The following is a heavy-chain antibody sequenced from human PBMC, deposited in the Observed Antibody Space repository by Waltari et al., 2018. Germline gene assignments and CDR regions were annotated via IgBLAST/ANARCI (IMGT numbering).Heavy chain of an antibody. CDR3: AEDLYCTSTSCQDF. D-gene: IGHD2-2*01. CDR1: GFTFSNYG. J-gene: IGHJ4*02. V-gene: IGHV3-30*18. CDR2: ISYDGSDK. Sequence: QVQLVESGGGVVQPGRSLRLSCAASGFTFSNYGRQWVRQAPGKGLEWVALISYDGSDKYYADSVKGRFTISRDNSRNTLYLQMNSLRAEDTAVYYCAEDLYCTSTSCQDFWGQGTLVTVSS.